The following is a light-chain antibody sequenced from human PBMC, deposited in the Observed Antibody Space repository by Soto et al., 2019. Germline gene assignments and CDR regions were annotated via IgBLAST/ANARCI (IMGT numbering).Light chain of an antibody. J-gene: IGKJ4*01. CDR1: QDIAIY. Sequence: AIQLTQSPSSLSASLGYRFTINCRSSQDIAIYLAWYQQKPGEAPKLLIYKASVLESGVPSRFSGSGSGTEFTLTISGLQPDDFATYFCQQYSTYPSLTFGGGTKVDI. V-gene: IGKV1-13*02. CDR3: QQYSTYPSLT. CDR2: KAS.